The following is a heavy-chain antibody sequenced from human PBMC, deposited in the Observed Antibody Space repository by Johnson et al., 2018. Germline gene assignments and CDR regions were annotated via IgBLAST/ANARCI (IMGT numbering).Heavy chain of an antibody. CDR3: ARHIGVVMAVDAFDI. V-gene: IGHV5-51*01. CDR2: IYPGDSDT. Sequence: VQLVESGAEVKKPGESLKISCKGSGYSFTSYWIGWVRQMPGKGLEWMGIIYPGDSDTRYSPSFQGQGTISADKSISPAYLQGSSLKASDTARYYCARHIGVVMAVDAFDIWGQGTMVTVSS. D-gene: IGHD2-21*01. CDR1: GYSFTSYW. J-gene: IGHJ3*02.